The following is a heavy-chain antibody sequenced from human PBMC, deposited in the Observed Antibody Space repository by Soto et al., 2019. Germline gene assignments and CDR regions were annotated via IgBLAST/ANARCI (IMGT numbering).Heavy chain of an antibody. CDR1: GGSIRSYY. V-gene: IGHV4-59*08. CDR3: ARNDGDYVDY. CDR2: IYYSGST. J-gene: IGHJ4*02. Sequence: QVQLQESGPGLVKPSETLSLTCTVSGGSIRSYYWSWIRQPPGKGLECIGYIYYSGSTNYNTSLKSRVTISVDTSNNQFSLKLSSVTAADTAIYYCARNDGDYVDYFGQGTLVTVSS. D-gene: IGHD1-1*01.